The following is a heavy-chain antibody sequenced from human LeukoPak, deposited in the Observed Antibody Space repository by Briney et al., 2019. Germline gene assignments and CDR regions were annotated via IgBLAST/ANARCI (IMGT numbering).Heavy chain of an antibody. CDR1: GFTFSSYE. V-gene: IGHV3-48*03. D-gene: IGHD3-16*01. CDR2: ISSSGSTI. CDR3: ASHKAYRAFDV. J-gene: IGHJ3*01. Sequence: GGSLRLSCAASGFTFSSYEMNWVRQAPGKGLEWVSYISSSGSTIYYADSVKGRFTISRDNSKNTLYLQMNSLRAGDTAVYYCASHKAYRAFDVWGQGTMVIVSS.